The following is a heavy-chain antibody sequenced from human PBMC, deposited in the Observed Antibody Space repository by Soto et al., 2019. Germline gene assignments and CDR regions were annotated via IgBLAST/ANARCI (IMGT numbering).Heavy chain of an antibody. CDR3: ARHYQYSSSADYYYYGMDV. D-gene: IGHD6-6*01. V-gene: IGHV5-51*01. CDR2: IYPGDSDT. Sequence: GESLKISCKGSGYSFTSYWIGWVRQMPEKGLEWMGIIYPGDSDTRYSPSFQGQVTISADKSISTACLQWSSLKASDTAMYYCARHYQYSSSADYYYYGMDVWGQGTTVTVSS. J-gene: IGHJ6*02. CDR1: GYSFTSYW.